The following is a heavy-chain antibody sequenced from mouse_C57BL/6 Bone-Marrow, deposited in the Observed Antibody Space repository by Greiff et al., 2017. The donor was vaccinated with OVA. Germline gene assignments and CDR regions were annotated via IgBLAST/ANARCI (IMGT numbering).Heavy chain of an antibody. CDR2: IYPGDGDT. V-gene: IGHV1-82*01. CDR3: ARGLAPAMDY. Sequence: VKLQQSGPELVKPGASVKISCKASGYAFSSSWMNWVKQRPGKGLEWIGRIYPGDGDTNYNGKFKGKATLTADKSSSTAYMQLSSLTSEDSAVYFCARGLAPAMDYWGQGTSVTVSS. CDR1: GYAFSSSW. J-gene: IGHJ4*01. D-gene: IGHD3-1*01.